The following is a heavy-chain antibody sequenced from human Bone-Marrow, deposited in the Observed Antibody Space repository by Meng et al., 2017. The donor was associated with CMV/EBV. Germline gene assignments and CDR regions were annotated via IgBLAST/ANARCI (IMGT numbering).Heavy chain of an antibody. CDR1: GGSFSGYY. D-gene: IGHD2-2*01. V-gene: IGHV4-34*01. CDR2: INHSGST. J-gene: IGHJ6*01. CDR3: ARAAAYQVPPYYYGMDV. Sequence: SETLSLTCAVYGGSFSGYYWSWIRQPPGKGLEWIGEINHSGSTNYNPSLKSRVTISVDTSKNQFSLKPSSVTAADTAVYYCARAAAYQVPPYYYGMDVWGQGTTVTVYS.